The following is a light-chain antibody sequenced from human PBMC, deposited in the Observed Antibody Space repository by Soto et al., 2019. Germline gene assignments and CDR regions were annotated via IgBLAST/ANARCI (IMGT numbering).Light chain of an antibody. J-gene: IGLJ3*02. CDR3: QSYDSSLSGWX. Sequence: QSVLTQSPSVSGAPGQRVTISCTGSSSNIGAGYNVHWYQQHPGTAPKLLIYGNNNRPSGVPDRFSGSKSGTSGSLAITGLQAEDEADYYCQSYDSSLSGWXXXGXXKLTVL. CDR2: GNN. V-gene: IGLV1-40*01. CDR1: SSNIGAGYN.